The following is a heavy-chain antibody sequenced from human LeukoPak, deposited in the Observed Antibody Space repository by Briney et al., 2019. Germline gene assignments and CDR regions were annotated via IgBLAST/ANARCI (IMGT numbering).Heavy chain of an antibody. D-gene: IGHD3-10*01. CDR3: AKATDYYGSGSLYYYGMDV. V-gene: IGHV3-30*18. Sequence: GRSLRLSCAASGFTFSSYGTHWVRQAPGKGLEWVAVISYDGSNKYYADSVKGRFTISRDNSKNTLYLQMNSLRAEDTAVYYCAKATDYYGSGSLYYYGMDVWGKGTTVTVSS. CDR1: GFTFSSYG. J-gene: IGHJ6*04. CDR2: ISYDGSNK.